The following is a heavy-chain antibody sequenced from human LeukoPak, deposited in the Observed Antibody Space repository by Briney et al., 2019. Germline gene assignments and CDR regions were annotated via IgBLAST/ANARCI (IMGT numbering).Heavy chain of an antibody. V-gene: IGHV3-9*01. CDR1: GFTFDDYA. CDR3: AKIPQVGTVTVPNFDH. CDR2: ISWNSGSI. D-gene: IGHD3/OR15-3a*01. Sequence: GGSLRLSCAASGFTFDDYAMHWVRQAPGKGLEWVSGISWNSGSIGYADSVKGRFTISRDNSKNTLHLLMNNLRVEDTAIYHCAKIPQVGTVTVPNFDHWGHGTLVTVS. J-gene: IGHJ4*01.